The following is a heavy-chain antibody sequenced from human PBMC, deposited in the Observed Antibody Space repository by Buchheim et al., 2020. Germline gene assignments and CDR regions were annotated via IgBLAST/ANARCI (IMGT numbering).Heavy chain of an antibody. CDR1: GFTFDDYA. CDR3: AKDYGSSSWYIFDS. CDR2: ISWDGDRT. D-gene: IGHD6-13*01. V-gene: IGHV3-43D*03. Sequence: EVHLVESGGGVVQPGGSLRLSCEASGFTFDDYAMHWVRQAPGKGLEWVSLISWDGDRTNYADSVKGRFTITRDNTKNSMYLPMNSLRAEDTALYYCAKDYGSSSWYIFDSWGQGTL. J-gene: IGHJ4*02.